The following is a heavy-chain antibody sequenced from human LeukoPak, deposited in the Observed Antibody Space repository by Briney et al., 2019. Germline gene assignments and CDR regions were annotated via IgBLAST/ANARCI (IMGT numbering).Heavy chain of an antibody. Sequence: SETLSLTCTVSGGSISSSSYYWGWIRQPPGKGLEWIGSIYYSGSTYYNPSLKSRVTISVDTSKNQFSLKLSSVTAADTAVYYCARGLELLVLDVWGKGTTVTVSS. D-gene: IGHD1-7*01. J-gene: IGHJ6*04. CDR1: GGSISSSSYY. CDR3: ARGLELLVLDV. CDR2: IYYSGST. V-gene: IGHV4-39*01.